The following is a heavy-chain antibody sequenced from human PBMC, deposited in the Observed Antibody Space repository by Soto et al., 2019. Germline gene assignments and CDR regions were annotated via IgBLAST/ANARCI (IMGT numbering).Heavy chain of an antibody. Sequence: SVKVSCKASGFTFTSSAVQWVRQARGQRLEWIGWIVVGSGNTNYAQKFQERVTITRDMSTSTAYMELSSLRSEDTAVYYCAAGPCSSTSCYTMGSAFDIWGQGTMVTVSS. CDR1: GFTFTSSA. CDR3: AAGPCSSTSCYTMGSAFDI. J-gene: IGHJ3*02. CDR2: IVVGSGNT. D-gene: IGHD2-2*02. V-gene: IGHV1-58*01.